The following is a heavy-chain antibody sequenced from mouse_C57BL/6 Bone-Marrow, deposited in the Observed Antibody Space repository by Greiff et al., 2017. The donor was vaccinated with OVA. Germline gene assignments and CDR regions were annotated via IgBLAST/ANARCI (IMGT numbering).Heavy chain of an antibody. Sequence: EVNLVESGPELVKPGASVKISCKASGYSFTGYFMNWVKQSHGKSLEWIGRINPYNGDTFYNQKFKGKATLTVDKSSSTAHMELLGLSSEDFAVYYCARSLYGYYLYAMDYWGQGTSVPVSS. J-gene: IGHJ4*01. V-gene: IGHV1-37*01. CDR2: INPYNGDT. D-gene: IGHD2-3*01. CDR3: ARSLYGYYLYAMDY. CDR1: GYSFTGYF.